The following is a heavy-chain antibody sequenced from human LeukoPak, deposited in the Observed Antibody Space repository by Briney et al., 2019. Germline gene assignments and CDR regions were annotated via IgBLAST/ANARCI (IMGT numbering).Heavy chain of an antibody. D-gene: IGHD5-18*01. J-gene: IGHJ5*02. CDR3: ARIKVTADYNWFDP. CDR1: GYSFTSYW. CDR2: IYPGDSDT. Sequence: GESLKISCKGSGYSFTSYWIGWVRQMPGKGLEWMGIIYPGDSDTRYSPSFQGQVTISADKSISTAYLQWSSLKASDTAMYYCARIKVTADYNWFDPWAREPWSPSPQ. V-gene: IGHV5-51*01.